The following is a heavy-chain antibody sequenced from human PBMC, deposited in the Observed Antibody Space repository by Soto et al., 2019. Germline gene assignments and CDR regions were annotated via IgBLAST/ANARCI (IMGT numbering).Heavy chain of an antibody. CDR2: VTGSGGQI. Sequence: PGGSLRLSCAASGFTISTFAMTWVRQAPGEGLECVSGVTGSGGQIHYADSVKGRFTISKDNSKNTLYLQMSNLREEDTALYYCAKDAVYKDGLWLMDSWGQGTLVTVSS. J-gene: IGHJ5*02. CDR3: AKDAVYKDGLWLMDS. CDR1: GFTISTFA. V-gene: IGHV3-23*01. D-gene: IGHD2-21*01.